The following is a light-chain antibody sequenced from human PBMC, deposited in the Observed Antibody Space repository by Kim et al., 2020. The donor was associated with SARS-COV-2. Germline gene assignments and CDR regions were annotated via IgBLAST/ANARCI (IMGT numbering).Light chain of an antibody. Sequence: TAMTQFPATLSLSPGERATLSCRASESITSNLAWYQQKPGQAPRLLISAISTRATGIPARFSGSGSGTEFTLTISSLQSEDSAVYYCHQYNNWPYTFGQGTKLEIK. CDR3: HQYNNWPYT. CDR2: AIS. V-gene: IGKV3D-15*01. J-gene: IGKJ2*01. CDR1: ESITSN.